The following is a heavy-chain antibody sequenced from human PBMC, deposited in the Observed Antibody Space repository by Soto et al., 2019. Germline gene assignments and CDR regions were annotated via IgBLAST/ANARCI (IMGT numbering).Heavy chain of an antibody. V-gene: IGHV4-59*11. CDR1: GGSISSHY. CDR3: ARAKRQRHFDS. J-gene: IGHJ4*02. Sequence: SETLSLSYSVSGGSISSHYWSWIRQPPGKGLEWIGYIYYTGGTTYHPSLTSRVAISLDTSMQQFSLRLNSVTAADTAVYYCARAKRQRHFDSWGEGIWVTVSS. CDR2: IYYTGGT.